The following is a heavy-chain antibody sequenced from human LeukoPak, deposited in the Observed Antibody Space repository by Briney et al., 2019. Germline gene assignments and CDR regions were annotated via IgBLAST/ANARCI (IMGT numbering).Heavy chain of an antibody. CDR1: GGSISSSSYY. V-gene: IGHV4-39*07. CDR2: INHSGST. D-gene: IGHD6-19*01. Sequence: SETLSLTCTVSGGSISSSSYYWGWIRQPPGKGLEWIGEINHSGSTNYNPSLKSRVTISVDTSKNQFSLKLSSVTAADTAVYYCARVGWLRTYYYYYMDVWGKGTTVTVSS. CDR3: ARVGWLRTYYYYYMDV. J-gene: IGHJ6*03.